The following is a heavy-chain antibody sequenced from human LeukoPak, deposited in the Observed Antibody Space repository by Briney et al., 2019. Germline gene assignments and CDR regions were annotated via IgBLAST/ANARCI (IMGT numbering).Heavy chain of an antibody. CDR1: GYTFTGYY. CDR2: INPNSGGT. J-gene: IGHJ4*02. D-gene: IGHD3-3*01. V-gene: IGHV1-2*02. CDR3: ARETSITIFGVVIYYFDY. Sequence: ASVKVSCKASGYTFTGYYMHWVRQAPGQGLEWMGWINPNSGGTNYAQKFQGRVTMTRDTSISTAYMELSRLRSDDTAVYYCARETSITIFGVVIYYFDYWGQGTLVTVSS.